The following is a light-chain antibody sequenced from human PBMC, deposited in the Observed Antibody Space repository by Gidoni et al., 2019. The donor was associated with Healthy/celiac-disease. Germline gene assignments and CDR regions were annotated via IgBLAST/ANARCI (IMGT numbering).Light chain of an antibody. CDR2: QDN. J-gene: IGLJ2*01. V-gene: IGLV3-1*01. CDR1: KLGDKY. CDR3: QAWDSSIVV. Sequence: SYEVTQPPSVSVSPGQTASIPCSGDKLGDKYACWYQQKPGQPPVLVIYQDNKRPSGIPGRFSGSNSGNTATLTISGTQAMDEADYYCQAWDSSIVVFGGGTKLTVL.